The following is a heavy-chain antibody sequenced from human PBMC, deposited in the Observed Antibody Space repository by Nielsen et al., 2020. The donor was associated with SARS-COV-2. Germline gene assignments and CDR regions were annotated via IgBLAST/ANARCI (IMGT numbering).Heavy chain of an antibody. CDR2: INPYSGCT. CDR3: ARAPQRSYDSSGYYAYYFDY. Sequence: ASVKVSCKASGYTFTDYYIHWVRQAPGQGLEWMGRINPYSGCTNYAQKFQGTVTMTRDASISTAYMELSRLRSDDTAVYYCARAPQRSYDSSGYYAYYFDYWGQGTLVTVSS. V-gene: IGHV1-2*06. J-gene: IGHJ4*02. CDR1: GYTFTDYY. D-gene: IGHD3-22*01.